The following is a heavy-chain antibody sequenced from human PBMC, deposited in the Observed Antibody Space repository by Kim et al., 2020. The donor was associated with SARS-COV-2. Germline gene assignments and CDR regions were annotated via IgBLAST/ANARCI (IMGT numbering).Heavy chain of an antibody. Sequence: GGSLRLSCAASGFTFSSYWMHWVRQAPGKGLVWVSRINSDGSSTSYADSVKGRFTISRDNAKNTLYLQMNSLRAEDTAVYYCARGFVGTRYCSGGSCYESDYGMEVWGQGTTVTVSS. V-gene: IGHV3-74*01. CDR3: ARGFVGTRYCSGGSCYESDYGMEV. CDR2: INSDGSST. J-gene: IGHJ6*02. D-gene: IGHD2-15*01. CDR1: GFTFSSYW.